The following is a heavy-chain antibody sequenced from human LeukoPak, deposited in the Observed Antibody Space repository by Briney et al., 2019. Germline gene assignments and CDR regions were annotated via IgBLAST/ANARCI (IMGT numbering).Heavy chain of an antibody. CDR2: ISNSGSTI. Sequence: SGGSLGLSCAASGFTFSDYYISWIRQAPGKGLEWVTYISNSGSTIFYADSVKGRFTISRDNAKNSLYLQMNSLRADDTAVFHCARAYGSGSYYPPNAFDLWGQGTMVTVSS. CDR3: ARAYGSGSYYPPNAFDL. D-gene: IGHD3-10*01. CDR1: GFTFSDYY. V-gene: IGHV3-11*01. J-gene: IGHJ3*01.